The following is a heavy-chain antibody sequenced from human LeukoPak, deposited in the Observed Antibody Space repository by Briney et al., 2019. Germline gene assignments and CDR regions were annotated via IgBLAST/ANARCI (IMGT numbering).Heavy chain of an antibody. CDR2: IYYSGST. D-gene: IGHD6-19*01. CDR1: GGSISSSSYY. J-gene: IGHJ4*02. V-gene: IGHV4-39*07. Sequence: SETLSLTCTVSGGSISSSSYYWGWIRQPPGKGLEWIASIYYSGSTYFNPSLKSRVTISVDTSKNQFSLKLSSVTAADTAVYYCARDRSSGWYFYFDYWGQGTLVTVSS. CDR3: ARDRSSGWYFYFDY.